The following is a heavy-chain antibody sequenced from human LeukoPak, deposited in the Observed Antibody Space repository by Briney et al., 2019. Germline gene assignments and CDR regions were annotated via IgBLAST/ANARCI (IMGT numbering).Heavy chain of an antibody. D-gene: IGHD2-15*01. CDR2: IYYSGST. CDR1: GGSISSYY. CDR3: AGRGGYYCRGGRCYHYYFDY. Sequence: SETLSLTCTVSGGSISSYYWSWLRQPPGQGLEWIGYIYYSGSTTYNPSLKRRVTISVDTSKNQFSLRLSSVTAADSAVYYCAGRGGYYCRGGRCYHYYFDYGGQGTLVTVSS. J-gene: IGHJ4*02. V-gene: IGHV4-59*08.